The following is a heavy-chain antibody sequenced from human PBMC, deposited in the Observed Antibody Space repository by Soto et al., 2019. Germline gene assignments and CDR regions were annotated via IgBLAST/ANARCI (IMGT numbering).Heavy chain of an antibody. CDR2: SYPGDSDT. J-gene: IGHJ6*02. CDR3: PILVNYFFGMDV. V-gene: IGHV5-51*01. Sequence: PVESLKISCKASDTTHWIGWVRQKPGKGLEWMGISYPGDSDTKYSPSFQAQVTISVDKSISTAYLHWSSLKASDTASHYCPILVNYFFGMDVWGLGTTVTVSS. CDR1: DTTHW.